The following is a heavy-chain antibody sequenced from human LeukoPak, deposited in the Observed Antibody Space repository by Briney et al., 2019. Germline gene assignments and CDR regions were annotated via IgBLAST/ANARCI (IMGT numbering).Heavy chain of an antibody. CDR1: GFTFSSYW. V-gene: IGHV3-7*01. CDR3: ARIEYYYGSGSHLNDAFDI. CDR2: IKQDGSEK. J-gene: IGHJ3*02. D-gene: IGHD3-10*01. Sequence: GGSLRLSCAASGFTFSSYWMSWVRQAPGKGLEWVANIKQDGSEKYYVDSVKGRLTISRDNAKNSLYLQMNSLRAEDTAVYYCARIEYYYGSGSHLNDAFDIWGQGTMVTVSS.